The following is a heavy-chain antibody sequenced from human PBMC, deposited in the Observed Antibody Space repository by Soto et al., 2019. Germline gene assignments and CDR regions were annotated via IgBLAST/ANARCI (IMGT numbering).Heavy chain of an antibody. CDR3: RVSSAWEDDY. CDR2: ISSASDTI. D-gene: IGHD1-26*01. V-gene: IGHV3-48*02. Sequence: EVQLVESGGGLVQPGGSLRLSCAASGFTFSDYGVNWVRQPPGKGLEWISYISSASDTIYYADSVEGRFTISRDNAQNSLFLQMNSLRDEDTAVYCTRVSSAWEDDYWGRGTLVTVSS. J-gene: IGHJ4*02. CDR1: GFTFSDYG.